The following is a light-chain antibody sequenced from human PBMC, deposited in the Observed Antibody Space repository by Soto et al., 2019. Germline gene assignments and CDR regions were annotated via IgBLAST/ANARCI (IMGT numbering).Light chain of an antibody. J-gene: IGLJ1*01. CDR1: KNDIGVYDF. CDR2: EVV. Sequence: QSALTQPPSASGSPGQSVTISWTGTKNDIGVYDFVSGYQHHSGKAPRLIIYEVVQRPSGVPDRFSGSKSGNTASLTVSGLQAADEADYFCNSYAGSNTYVFGSGTQSPS. CDR3: NSYAGSNTYV. V-gene: IGLV2-8*01.